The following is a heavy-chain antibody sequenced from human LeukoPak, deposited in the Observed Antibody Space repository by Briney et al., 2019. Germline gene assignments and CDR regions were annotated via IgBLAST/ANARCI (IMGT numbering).Heavy chain of an antibody. J-gene: IGHJ1*01. D-gene: IGHD2-2*01. Sequence: SETLSLTCTVSGGSISSYYWSWIRQPPGKGLEWIGYIYYSGSTNYNPSLKSRVTISVDTSKNQFSLKLSSVTAADTAVYYCARVVVVEGFQHWGQGTLVTVSS. CDR1: GGSISSYY. CDR3: ARVVVVEGFQH. V-gene: IGHV4-59*08. CDR2: IYYSGST.